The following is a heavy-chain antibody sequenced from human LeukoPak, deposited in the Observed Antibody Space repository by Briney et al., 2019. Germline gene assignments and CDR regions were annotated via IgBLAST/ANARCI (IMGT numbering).Heavy chain of an antibody. J-gene: IGHJ4*02. D-gene: IGHD6-6*01. CDR3: TRGASGTSYLLDY. Sequence: PGGSLRLSCAASGFTFSSYGMSWVRQAPGKGLEWVSAISGSGDGTFYADSVKGRFTISRDNAKNSLYLQMNSLTAEDTAVYYCTRGASGTSYLLDYWGQGTLVTVSS. CDR1: GFTFSSYG. V-gene: IGHV3-23*01. CDR2: ISGSGDGT.